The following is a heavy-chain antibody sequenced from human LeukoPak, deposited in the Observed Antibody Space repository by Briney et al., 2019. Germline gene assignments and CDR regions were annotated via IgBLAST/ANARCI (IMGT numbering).Heavy chain of an antibody. CDR2: IIPILGIA. D-gene: IGHD3-22*01. V-gene: IGHV1-69*04. CDR3: ARVREAYYYDSSGPPDY. Sequence: ASVTVSCMASGGTFISYAFSWVRQAPGQGLEWMGRIIPILGIANYAQKFQGRGTIPADKSTSTAYMELSSLRSEDTAVYYCARVREAYYYDSSGPPDYWGQGTLVTVSS. CDR1: GGTFISYA. J-gene: IGHJ4*02.